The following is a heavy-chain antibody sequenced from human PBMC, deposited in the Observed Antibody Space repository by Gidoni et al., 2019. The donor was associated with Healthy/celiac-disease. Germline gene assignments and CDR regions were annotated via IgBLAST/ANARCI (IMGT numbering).Heavy chain of an antibody. CDR2: IYYSGST. Sequence: QLQLQESGPGLVKPSETLSLPCTVSGGSISSSSYYCGWIRQPPGKGLEWIGSIYYSGSTYYNPSLKSRVTISVDTSKNQFPLKLSSVTAADTAVYYCARQIRDFWSGYYLPSFSYYFDYWGQGTLVTVSS. J-gene: IGHJ4*02. D-gene: IGHD3-3*01. CDR1: GGSISSSSYY. V-gene: IGHV4-39*01. CDR3: ARQIRDFWSGYYLPSFSYYFDY.